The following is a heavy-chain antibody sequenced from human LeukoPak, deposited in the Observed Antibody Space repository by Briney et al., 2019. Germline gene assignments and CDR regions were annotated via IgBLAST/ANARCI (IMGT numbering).Heavy chain of an antibody. J-gene: IGHJ5*02. V-gene: IGHV4-59*11. Sequence: SETLSLTCTVSGGSISSHYWSWIRQPPGKGLEWIGYIYYSGSTNYNPSLKSRVTISVDTSKNQFSLKLSSVTAADTAVYYCARIQLTGDWFDPWGQGTLVTVSS. CDR1: GGSISSHY. D-gene: IGHD2-2*01. CDR2: IYYSGST. CDR3: ARIQLTGDWFDP.